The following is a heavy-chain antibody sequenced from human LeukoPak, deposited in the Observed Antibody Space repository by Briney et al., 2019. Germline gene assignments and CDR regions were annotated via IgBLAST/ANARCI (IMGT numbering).Heavy chain of an antibody. CDR1: GYSISSGYY. V-gene: IGHV4-38-2*02. D-gene: IGHD1-7*01. CDR2: IYHSGST. J-gene: IGHJ5*02. CDR3: ARVGEYWNYGP. Sequence: PSETLSLTCTVSGYSISSGYYWGWIRQPPGKGLEWIGSIYHSGSTYYNPSLKSRVTISVDTPKNQFSLKLGSVTAADTAVYYCARVGEYWNYGPWGQGTLVTVSS.